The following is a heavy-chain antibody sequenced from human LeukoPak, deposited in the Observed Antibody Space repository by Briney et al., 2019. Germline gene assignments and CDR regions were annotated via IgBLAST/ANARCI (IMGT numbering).Heavy chain of an antibody. CDR1: GFSLSTSGVG. CDR2: IYWDDDK. Sequence: SGPTLVNPTQTLTLTCTFSGFSLSTSGVGVGWIRQPPGKALEWLALIYWDDDKRYSPSLKSRLTITKDTSKNQVVLTMTNMDPVDTATYYCAHSPDGGVGYCSGGSCAIQFDPWGQGTLVTVSS. D-gene: IGHD2-15*01. J-gene: IGHJ5*02. V-gene: IGHV2-5*02. CDR3: AHSPDGGVGYCSGGSCAIQFDP.